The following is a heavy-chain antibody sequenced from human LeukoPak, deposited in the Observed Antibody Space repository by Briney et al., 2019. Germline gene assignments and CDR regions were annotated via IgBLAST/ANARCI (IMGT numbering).Heavy chain of an antibody. D-gene: IGHD3-10*01. CDR1: DGSISSSSYY. J-gene: IGHJ4*02. CDR3: AREDGSGSSLFDY. V-gene: IGHV4-39*07. Sequence: SETLSLTCTVSDGSISSSSYYWGWIRQPPGKGLEWIGNIYYSGNTYYNPSLKSRVTISVDTSKNQFSLKLSSVTAADTAVYYCAREDGSGSSLFDYWGQGTLVTVSS. CDR2: IYYSGNT.